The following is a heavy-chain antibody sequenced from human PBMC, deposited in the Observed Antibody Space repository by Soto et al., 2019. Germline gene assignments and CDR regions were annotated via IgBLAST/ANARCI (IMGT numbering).Heavy chain of an antibody. Sequence: HPGGSLRLSCAAFGFTISGKKYVAWVRQAPGKGLGWVSALYDLDGSFYAASVKGRFTTSSDSSKTTVYLQMNDLRPDDTAVYYCATWHEREHAYDVWGQGTTVTVSS. D-gene: IGHD1-1*01. CDR3: ATWHEREHAYDV. V-gene: IGHV3-53*01. CDR2: LYDLDGS. J-gene: IGHJ3*01. CDR1: GFTISGKKY.